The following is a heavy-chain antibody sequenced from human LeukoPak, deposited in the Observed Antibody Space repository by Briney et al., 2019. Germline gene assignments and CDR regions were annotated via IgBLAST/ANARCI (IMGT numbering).Heavy chain of an antibody. CDR3: ARDQYYYDSSGYYYDYYYYGMDV. Sequence: PGVSLRLSCAASGFTFSSCAMHWVRQAPGKGLEWVAVISYDGSNKYYADSVKGRFTISRDNSKNTLYLQMNSLRAEDTAVYYCARDQYYYDSSGYYYDYYYYGMDVWGQGTTVTVSS. CDR1: GFTFSSCA. J-gene: IGHJ6*02. D-gene: IGHD3-22*01. CDR2: ISYDGSNK. V-gene: IGHV3-30-3*01.